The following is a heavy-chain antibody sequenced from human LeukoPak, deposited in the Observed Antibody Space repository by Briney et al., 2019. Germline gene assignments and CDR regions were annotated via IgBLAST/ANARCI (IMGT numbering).Heavy chain of an antibody. CDR3: ARDPYSGNYGNYYYYYMDV. D-gene: IGHD1-26*01. J-gene: IGHJ6*03. Sequence: GGSLRLSCAPSGLTFNNYNMNWVRQAPGRALEGVSFITSSGTYIFYAHSVKGRFTISRDNAKNSLYLQMNSLGPEDTAVYYCARDPYSGNYGNYYYYYMDVWGKGTTVTISS. CDR1: GLTFNNYN. CDR2: ITSSGTYI. V-gene: IGHV3-21*01.